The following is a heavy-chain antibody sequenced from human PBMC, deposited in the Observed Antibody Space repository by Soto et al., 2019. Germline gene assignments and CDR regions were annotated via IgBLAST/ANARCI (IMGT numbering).Heavy chain of an antibody. J-gene: IGHJ6*02. D-gene: IGHD3-22*01. CDR2: INQHGSEK. Sequence: EVRLVASGGGLVQPGGSLTLSCAASGFTFSSYWMTWVRQAPGTGLEWVANINQHGSEKYYMDSMKGRFTISRDNAKNSLLLQLNILRAEDTAVYYCARDRGRPDLRDTHYYDSSDLDYGMDVWGQGTTVTFSS. CDR3: ARDRGRPDLRDTHYYDSSDLDYGMDV. CDR1: GFTFSSYW. V-gene: IGHV3-7*01.